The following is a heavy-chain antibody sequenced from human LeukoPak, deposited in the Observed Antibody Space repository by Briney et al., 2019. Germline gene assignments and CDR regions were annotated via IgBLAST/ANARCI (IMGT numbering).Heavy chain of an antibody. CDR2: INPNSGGT. D-gene: IGHD6-13*01. CDR1: GYTFTGYY. Sequence: ASVKVSCKASGYTFTGYYMHWVRQAPGQGLELMGWINPNSGGTNYAQKFQGRVTMTRDTSISTAYMELSRLRSDDTAVYYCAREAAAPNWFGPWGQGTLVTVSS. V-gene: IGHV1-2*02. J-gene: IGHJ5*02. CDR3: AREAAAPNWFGP.